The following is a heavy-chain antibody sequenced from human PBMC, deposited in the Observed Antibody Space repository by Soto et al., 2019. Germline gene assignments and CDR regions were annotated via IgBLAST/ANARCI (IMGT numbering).Heavy chain of an antibody. CDR3: ARKDKSGYFNWFDP. D-gene: IGHD3-22*01. CDR1: GYIFTSYW. J-gene: IGHJ5*02. V-gene: IGHV5-51*01. CDR2: IFPSDSDT. Sequence: GESLKISCRTSGYIFTSYWIAWVRQMPGKGLEWMGIIFPSDSDTRYSPSFQGQVTISADRSTSTVFLQWASLKASDTAVYFCARKDKSGYFNWFDPWGQGTLVTVSS.